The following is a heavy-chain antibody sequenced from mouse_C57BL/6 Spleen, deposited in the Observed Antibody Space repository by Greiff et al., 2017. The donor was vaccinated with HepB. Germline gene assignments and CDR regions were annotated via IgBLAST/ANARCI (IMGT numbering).Heavy chain of an antibody. J-gene: IGHJ4*01. D-gene: IGHD1-3*01. Sequence: EVQLQQSGAELVRPGASVKLSCTASGFNIKDYYMHWVKQRPEQGLEWIGRIDPEDGDTEYAPKFQGKATMTADTSSNTAYLQLSSLTSEDSAVYYCARGGGGKGVVMDYWGQGTSVTVSS. CDR1: GFNIKDYY. V-gene: IGHV14-1*01. CDR3: ARGGGGKGVVMDY. CDR2: IDPEDGDT.